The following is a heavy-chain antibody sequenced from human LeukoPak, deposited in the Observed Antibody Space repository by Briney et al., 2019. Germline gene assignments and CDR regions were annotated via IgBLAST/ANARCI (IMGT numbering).Heavy chain of an antibody. CDR2: IKADGSEK. D-gene: IGHD3-10*01. CDR3: ARESSVVRGVITDFDY. V-gene: IGHV3-7*01. J-gene: IGHJ4*02. Sequence: GGSLRLSCAASGFTFSSYTMHWVRQAPGKGLEWVANIKADGSEKFYVDSVKGRFTISRDNAKKSVYLQMNSLRAEDTAVYYCARESSVVRGVITDFDYWGQGTLVTVSS. CDR1: GFTFSSYT.